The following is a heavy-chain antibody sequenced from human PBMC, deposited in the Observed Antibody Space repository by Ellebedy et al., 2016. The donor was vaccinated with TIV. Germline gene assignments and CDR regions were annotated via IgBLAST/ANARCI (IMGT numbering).Heavy chain of an antibody. CDR1: GGSISSYY. CDR2: IYYSGST. J-gene: IGHJ6*02. CDR3: ARMLVVVAPRHYYYGMDV. Sequence: SETLSLXCTVSGGSISSYYWSWIRQPPGKGLEWIGYIYYSGSTNYNPSLKSRVTISVDTSKNQFSLKLSSVTAADTAVYYCARMLVVVAPRHYYYGMDVWGQGTTVTVSS. D-gene: IGHD2-15*01. V-gene: IGHV4-59*01.